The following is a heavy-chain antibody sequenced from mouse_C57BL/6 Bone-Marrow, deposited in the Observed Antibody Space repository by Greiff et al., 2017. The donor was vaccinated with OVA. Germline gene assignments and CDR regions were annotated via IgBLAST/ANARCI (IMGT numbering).Heavy chain of an antibody. CDR2: INPNNGGT. D-gene: IGHD4-1*01. CDR3: AREEGNWGYFDY. V-gene: IGHV1-18*01. Sequence: EVQVVESGPELVKPGASVKIPCKASGYTFTDYNMDWVKQSHGKSLEWIGDINPNNGGTIYNQKFKGKATLTVDKSSSTAYMELRSLTSEDTTGYYGAREEGNWGYFDYWGQGTTLTVSS. CDR1: GYTFTDYN. J-gene: IGHJ2*01.